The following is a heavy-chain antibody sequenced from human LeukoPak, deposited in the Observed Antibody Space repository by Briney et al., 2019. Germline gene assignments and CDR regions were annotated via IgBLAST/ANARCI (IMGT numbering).Heavy chain of an antibody. J-gene: IGHJ6*02. CDR3: ARGLDVERSSAWSWGPKKFYYNVRDV. D-gene: IGHD3-9*01. CDR1: GYTFTSSN. Sequence: GASVKVSCKVSGYTFTSSNINWVRQAPGQGLEWMGWMNPSSGNTAYAQRFQGRVTMTRDTSTNTAFLQLTSLRSEDTAVYYCARGLDVERSSAWSWGPKKFYYNVRDVWGQGTTVTVSS. CDR2: MNPSSGNT. V-gene: IGHV1-8*01.